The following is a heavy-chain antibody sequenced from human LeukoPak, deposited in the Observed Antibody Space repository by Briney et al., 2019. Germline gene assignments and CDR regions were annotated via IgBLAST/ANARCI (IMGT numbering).Heavy chain of an antibody. Sequence: SETLSLTCTVSGGSISSYYWSWIRQPPGKGLEWIGYIYYSGSTNYNPSLKSRVTISVDTSKNQFSLKLSSVTAADTAVYYCARTLNGDYSDYWGQGTLVTVSS. CDR1: GGSISSYY. D-gene: IGHD4-17*01. CDR3: ARTLNGDYSDY. CDR2: IYYSGST. V-gene: IGHV4-59*08. J-gene: IGHJ4*02.